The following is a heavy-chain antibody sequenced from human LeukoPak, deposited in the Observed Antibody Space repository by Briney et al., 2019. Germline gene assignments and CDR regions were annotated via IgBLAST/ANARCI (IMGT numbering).Heavy chain of an antibody. CDR1: GGSFSSYY. V-gene: IGHV4-59*01. CDR3: ARGGYYGSGNDFRFDP. Sequence: NPSETLSLTCAVYGGSFSSYYWSWIRQSPGKGLECIGYIHYTGSTNYNPSLKSRVTISVETSKNQFSLKLKSVTAADTAVYYCARGGYYGSGNDFRFDPWGQGTLVTVSS. D-gene: IGHD3-10*01. CDR2: IHYTGST. J-gene: IGHJ5*02.